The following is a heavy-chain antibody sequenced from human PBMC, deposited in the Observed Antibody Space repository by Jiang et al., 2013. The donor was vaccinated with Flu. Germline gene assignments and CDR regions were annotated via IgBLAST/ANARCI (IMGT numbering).Heavy chain of an antibody. Sequence: SGAEVKKPGASVKVSCKASGYTFTSYGISWVRQAPGQGLEWMGWISAYNGNTNYAQKLQGRVTMTTDTSTSTAYMELRSLRSDDTAVYYCARGGXYYYDSSPHYYFDYWGQGTLVTVSS. CDR2: ISAYNGNT. V-gene: IGHV1-18*04. CDR3: ARGGXYYYDSSPHYYFDY. D-gene: IGHD3-22*01. J-gene: IGHJ4*02. CDR1: GYTFTSYG.